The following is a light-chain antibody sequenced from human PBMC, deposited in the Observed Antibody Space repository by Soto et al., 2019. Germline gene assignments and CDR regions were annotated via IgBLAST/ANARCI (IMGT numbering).Light chain of an antibody. J-gene: IGKJ5*01. CDR2: DAS. V-gene: IGKV3-11*01. CDR3: HQRSHLIT. CDR1: QSVSSY. Sequence: EIVLTQSPATLSLSPGERATLSCRASQSVSSYLAWYQQKPGQAPRLLIYDASNRATGIPARFSGSGSGTDFTLTISSLEPEDFAVYYCHQRSHLITFGQGTRLEIK.